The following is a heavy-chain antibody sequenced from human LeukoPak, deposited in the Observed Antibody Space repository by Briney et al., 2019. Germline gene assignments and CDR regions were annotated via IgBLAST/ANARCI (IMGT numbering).Heavy chain of an antibody. V-gene: IGHV3-23*01. CDR3: AKRPSSSRLFDY. CDR2: ISGSGGST. CDR1: GFTFSSYA. Sequence: PGGSLRLSCAASGFTFSSYAMSWVRQAPGKGLKWVSAISGSGGSTYYADSVKGRFTISRDNSKNTLYLQMNSLRAEDTAVYYCAKRPSSSRLFDYWGQGTLVTVSS. J-gene: IGHJ4*02. D-gene: IGHD6-13*01.